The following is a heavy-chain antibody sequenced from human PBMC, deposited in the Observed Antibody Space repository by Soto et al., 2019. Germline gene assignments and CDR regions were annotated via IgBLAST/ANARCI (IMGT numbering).Heavy chain of an antibody. D-gene: IGHD6-13*01. V-gene: IGHV4-39*01. Sequence: QLQLQESGPGLVKPSETLSLTCTVSVGSISSSSYYWGWIRQPPGKGLEWIGSIYYSGSTYYNPSLKSRVTISVDTSKNQFSLKLSSVTAADTAVYYCASQQLVHYYYGMDVWGQGTTVTVSS. CDR2: IYYSGST. CDR3: ASQQLVHYYYGMDV. J-gene: IGHJ6*02. CDR1: VGSISSSSYY.